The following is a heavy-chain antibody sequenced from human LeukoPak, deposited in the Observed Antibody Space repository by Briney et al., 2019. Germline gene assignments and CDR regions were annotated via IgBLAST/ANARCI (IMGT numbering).Heavy chain of an antibody. CDR2: ISATGTT. V-gene: IGHV3-23*01. CDR3: APNWNLDY. D-gene: IGHD1-1*01. J-gene: IGHJ4*02. CDR1: GLTFSRYA. Sequence: PGGSLRLSCAVSGLTFSRYAMSRVRQAPEKGLEWVSAISATGTTYYPDSVKGRFTISRDNSKNTVYLQMSSLRAEDTAVYYCAPNWNLDYWGQGTLVTVSS.